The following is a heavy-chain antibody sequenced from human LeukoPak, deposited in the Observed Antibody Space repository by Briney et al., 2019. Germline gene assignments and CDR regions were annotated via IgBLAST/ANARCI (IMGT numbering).Heavy chain of an antibody. J-gene: IGHJ3*02. CDR3: ATRYCTNGVCYQNDAFDI. V-gene: IGHV5-51*01. CDR1: GYSFTSYW. D-gene: IGHD2-8*01. Sequence: GESLKISCKGSGYSFTSYWIGWVRQMPGKGLEWMGIIYPGDSDTRYSPSFQGQVTISADKSISTAYLQWSSLKASDTAMYYCATRYCTNGVCYQNDAFDIWGQGTMVTASS. CDR2: IYPGDSDT.